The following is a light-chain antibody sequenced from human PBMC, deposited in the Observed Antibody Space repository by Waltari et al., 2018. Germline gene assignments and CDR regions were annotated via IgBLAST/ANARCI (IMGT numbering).Light chain of an antibody. V-gene: IGKV1-39*01. CDR2: AAS. CDR3: QQSYSTPPIT. J-gene: IGKJ5*01. CDR1: HSISSY. Sequence: DIQMTQSPSSLSASVGDRVTIPCRASHSISSYLNWYQQKPGKAPKLLIYAASSLQSGVPSRFSGSGSGTDFTLTISSLQPEDFATYYCQQSYSTPPITFGQGTRLEIK.